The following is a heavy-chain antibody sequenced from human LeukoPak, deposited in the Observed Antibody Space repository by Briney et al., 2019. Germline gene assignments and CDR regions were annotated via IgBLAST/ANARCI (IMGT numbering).Heavy chain of an antibody. V-gene: IGHV3-30*04. J-gene: IGHJ4*02. D-gene: IGHD6-13*01. CDR1: GFTFSSNA. Sequence: GRSLRLSCAASGFTFSSNAMHWVRQAPGKGLEWVAVISYDGSNKYYADSVKGRFTISRDNSKNTLYLQMNSLRAEDTAVYYCARDPSIAAATYYFDYWGQGTLVTVSS. CDR3: ARDPSIAAATYYFDY. CDR2: ISYDGSNK.